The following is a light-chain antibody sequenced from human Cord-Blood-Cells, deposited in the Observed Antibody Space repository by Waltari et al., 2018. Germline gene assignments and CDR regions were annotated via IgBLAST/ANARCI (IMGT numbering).Light chain of an antibody. CDR2: DAY. J-gene: IGKJ1*01. CDR1: QSISSC. CDR3: QQCNSYSPWT. Sequence: DIQMTQSPSTLSASVGDRVTITCRASQSISSCLAWYQQKPGKAPKLLIYDAYSLESGVPSRFSGSGTGTEFTLTVSRLHPDYFATYDCQQCNSYSPWTFGQGTKVEIK. V-gene: IGKV1-5*01.